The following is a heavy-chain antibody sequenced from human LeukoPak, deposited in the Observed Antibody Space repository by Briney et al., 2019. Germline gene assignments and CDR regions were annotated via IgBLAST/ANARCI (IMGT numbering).Heavy chain of an antibody. D-gene: IGHD1-26*01. CDR3: ASALRIYYYFDY. CDR2: ISSSGNAI. CDR1: GFPFSSYE. V-gene: IGHV3-48*03. Sequence: GGSLRLSCAASGFPFSSYEMNWVRQAPGKGLEWVSYISSSGNAIYYADSVKGRFTISRDNSKNTLYLQMNSLRAEDTAVYYCASALRIYYYFDYWGQGTLVTVSS. J-gene: IGHJ4*02.